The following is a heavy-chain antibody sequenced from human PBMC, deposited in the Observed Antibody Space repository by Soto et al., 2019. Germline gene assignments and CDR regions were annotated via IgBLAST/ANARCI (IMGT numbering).Heavy chain of an antibody. CDR1: GFTFSSYA. CDR3: PRGLGYAFDI. CDR2: ISSNGGST. J-gene: IGHJ3*02. D-gene: IGHD2-15*01. V-gene: IGHV3-64*01. Sequence: GGSLRLSCAASGFTFSSYAMHWVRQAPGKGLEYVSAISSNGGSTYYANSVKGRFTISRDNSKNTLYLQMGSLRAEDMAVYYCPRGLGYAFDIWGQGTMVTVSS.